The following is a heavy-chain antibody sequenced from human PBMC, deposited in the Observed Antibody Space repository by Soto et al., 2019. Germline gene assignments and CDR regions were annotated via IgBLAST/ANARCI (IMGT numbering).Heavy chain of an antibody. CDR1: GFTFDDYA. D-gene: IGHD3-3*01. CDR2: ISWNSGSI. V-gene: IGHV3-9*01. Sequence: SLRLSCAASGFTFDDYAMHWVRQAPGKGLEWVSGISWNSGSIGYADSVKGRFTISRDNAKNSLYLQMNSLRAEDTALYYCAKDAGDYDFSAWFDPWGQGTLVTVSS. CDR3: AKDAGDYDFSAWFDP. J-gene: IGHJ5*02.